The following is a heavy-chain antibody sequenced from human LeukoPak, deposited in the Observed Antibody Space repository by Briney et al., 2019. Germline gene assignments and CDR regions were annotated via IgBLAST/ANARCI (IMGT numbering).Heavy chain of an antibody. Sequence: GGSLRLSCAASGFTFSSYGMHWVRLAPGKGLEWVAFIRYDGSNKYYADSVKGRFTISRDNSKNTLYLQMNSLRAEDTAVYYCAKDDFIAAAGTGDYWGQGTLVTVSS. CDR3: AKDDFIAAAGTGDY. CDR1: GFTFSSYG. J-gene: IGHJ4*02. CDR2: IRYDGSNK. V-gene: IGHV3-30*02. D-gene: IGHD6-13*01.